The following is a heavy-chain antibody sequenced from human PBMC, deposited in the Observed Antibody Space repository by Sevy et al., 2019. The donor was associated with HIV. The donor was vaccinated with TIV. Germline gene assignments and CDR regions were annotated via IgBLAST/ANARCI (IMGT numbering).Heavy chain of an antibody. CDR1: GGSITSYS. D-gene: IGHD6-19*01. Sequence: SETLSLTCTVSGGSITSYSWSWIRQPAGKGLEWLGRIYSNGNSNYNPSLKSRFTMSVETSKNQFSLKLTSVDAADMAVYFCAREGGASSAWFENWFGPWGQGTLVTVSS. CDR3: AREGGASSAWFENWFGP. CDR2: IYSNGNS. V-gene: IGHV4-4*07. J-gene: IGHJ5*02.